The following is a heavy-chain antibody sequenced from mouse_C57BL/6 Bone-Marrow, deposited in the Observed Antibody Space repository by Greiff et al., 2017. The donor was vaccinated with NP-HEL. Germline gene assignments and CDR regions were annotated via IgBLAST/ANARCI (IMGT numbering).Heavy chain of an antibody. Sequence: VQLQQSGAELVRPGASVKLSCTASGFNIKDDYMHWVKQRPEQGLEWIGWIDPENGDTEYASKFQGKATITADTSSNTAYLQLSSLTSEDTAVYYCTKFITTVYVDYWGQGTTLTVSS. CDR2: IDPENGDT. V-gene: IGHV14-4*01. J-gene: IGHJ2*01. CDR3: TKFITTVYVDY. D-gene: IGHD1-1*01. CDR1: GFNIKDDY.